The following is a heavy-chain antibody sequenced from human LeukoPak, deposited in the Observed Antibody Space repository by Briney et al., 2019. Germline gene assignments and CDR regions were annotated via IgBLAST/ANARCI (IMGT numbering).Heavy chain of an antibody. D-gene: IGHD3-22*01. Sequence: PSETLSLTCAVYGGAFSGYYWSWIRQPPGKGLEWIGSIYYSGSTYYNPSLKSRVTISVDTSKNQFSLKLSSVTPSNTVVYYCPRATISEYCYDSTGPACGQGTSVTVSS. CDR3: PRATISEYCYDSTGPA. CDR1: GGAFSGYY. J-gene: IGHJ6*02. V-gene: IGHV4-34*01. CDR2: IYYSGST.